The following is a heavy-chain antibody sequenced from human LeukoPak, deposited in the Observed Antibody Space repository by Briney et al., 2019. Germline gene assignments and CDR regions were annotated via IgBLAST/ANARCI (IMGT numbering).Heavy chain of an antibody. V-gene: IGHV1-2*02. J-gene: IGHJ3*02. CDR1: GYTFTGYY. D-gene: IGHD1-26*01. CDR3: AREGIVGAATEANDAFDI. CDR2: INSNSGGT. Sequence: ASVKVSCKASGYTFTGYYMHWVRQAPGQGLEWMGWINSNSGGTNYAQKFQGRVTMTRDTSISTAYMELSRLRSDDTAVYYCAREGIVGAATEANDAFDIWGQGTMVTVSS.